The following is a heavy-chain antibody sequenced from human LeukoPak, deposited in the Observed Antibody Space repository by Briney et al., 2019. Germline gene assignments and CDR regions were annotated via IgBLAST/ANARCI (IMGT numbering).Heavy chain of an antibody. D-gene: IGHD2-15*01. J-gene: IGHJ6*03. CDR2: MNPNSGNT. CDR1: GGTFSSYA. V-gene: IGHV1-8*02. Sequence: ASVKVSCKASGGTFSSYAISWVRQAPGQGLEWMGWMNPNSGNTGYAQKFQGRVAMTRNTSISTAYMELSSLRSEDTAVYYCASSPARDPRYCSGGSCSTNILLNDMDVWGKGTTVTISS. CDR3: ASSPARDPRYCSGGSCSTNILLNDMDV.